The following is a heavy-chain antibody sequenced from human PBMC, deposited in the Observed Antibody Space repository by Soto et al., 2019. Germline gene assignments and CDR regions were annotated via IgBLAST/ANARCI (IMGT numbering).Heavy chain of an antibody. CDR2: VYHRGNA. V-gene: IGHV4-39*01. J-gene: IGHJ4*02. D-gene: IGHD6-19*01. CDR1: DDSINSDKYY. Sequence: QLQLQESGPGLVKPSETLSLTCSVSDDSINSDKYYWGWIRQPPGKGLEWIGSVYHRGNAYYNPSLQTRVTTSLDKSKSQFSLKLNSVTAADSAGYFCARLEGLAPITYYFDFWGPGALVTVSS. CDR3: ARLEGLAPITYYFDF.